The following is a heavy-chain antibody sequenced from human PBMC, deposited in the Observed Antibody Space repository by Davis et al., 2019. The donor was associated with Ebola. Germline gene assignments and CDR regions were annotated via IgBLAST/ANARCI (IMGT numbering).Heavy chain of an antibody. J-gene: IGHJ4*02. V-gene: IGHV2-26*01. Sequence: SGPTLVKPAQTLTLTCTFSGFSLSTNGLGVGWIRQPPGKALEWLAHIFSNDEKSYSTSLKSRLTISKDTSKSQVVLTMTNMDPVDTATYYCARVRGFWSGSLYYFDYWGQGTLVTVSS. CDR2: IFSNDEK. D-gene: IGHD3-3*01. CDR3: ARVRGFWSGSLYYFDY. CDR1: GFSLSTNGLG.